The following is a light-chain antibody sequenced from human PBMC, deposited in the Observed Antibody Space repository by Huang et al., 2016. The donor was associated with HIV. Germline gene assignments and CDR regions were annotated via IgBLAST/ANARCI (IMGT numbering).Light chain of an antibody. CDR3: QQYYSAPLT. Sequence: DIVMTQSPDSLAVSLGERATINCKSSQRVLYSSNNKNYLVWYQQKPGQPPKLLIYGASTRESGVPDRFSGSGSGTDFTLTISSLQAEDVAVYYCQQYYSAPLTFGGGTKVEIK. V-gene: IGKV4-1*01. J-gene: IGKJ4*01. CDR2: GAS. CDR1: QRVLYSSNNKNY.